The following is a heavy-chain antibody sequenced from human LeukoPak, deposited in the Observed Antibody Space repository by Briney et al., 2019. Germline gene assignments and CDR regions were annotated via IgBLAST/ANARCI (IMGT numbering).Heavy chain of an antibody. J-gene: IGHJ6*04. CDR1: GFTFDDYT. D-gene: IGHD3-3*01. CDR3: AKDRTLRFLEWLMDV. CDR2: ISWDGGST. V-gene: IGHV3-43*01. Sequence: GGSLRLSCAASGFTFDDYTMHWVRQAPGKGLEWVSLISWDGGSTYYADSVKGRFTISRDNSKNSLYLQMNSLRTEDTALYYCAKDRTLRFLEWLMDVWGKGTTATVSS.